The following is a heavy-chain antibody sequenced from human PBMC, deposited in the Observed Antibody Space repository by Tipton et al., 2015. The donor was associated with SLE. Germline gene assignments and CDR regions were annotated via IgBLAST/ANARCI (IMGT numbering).Heavy chain of an antibody. CDR3: ARALSSSGGFDY. D-gene: IGHD6-13*01. Sequence: GLVKPSETLSLSCTVSGGSISSSSYYWGWIRQPPGKGLEWIGSIYYSGSTYYNPSLKSRVTISVDTSKNQFSLKLSSVTAADTAVYYCARALSSSGGFDYWGQGTLVTVSS. J-gene: IGHJ4*02. V-gene: IGHV4-39*07. CDR2: IYYSGST. CDR1: GGSISSSSYY.